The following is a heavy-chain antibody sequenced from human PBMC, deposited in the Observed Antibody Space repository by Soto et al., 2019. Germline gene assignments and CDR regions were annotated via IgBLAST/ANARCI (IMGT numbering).Heavy chain of an antibody. CDR2: ISSSSSYI. V-gene: IGHV3-21*01. Sequence: PGGSLRLSCAASGFTFSSYSMNWVRQAPGKGLEWVSSISSSSSYIYYADSVKGRFTISRDNAKNSLYLQMNSLRAEDTAVYYCARDNSEAEYYYGMDVWGQGTTVTVSS. J-gene: IGHJ6*02. CDR3: ARDNSEAEYYYGMDV. CDR1: GFTFSSYS. D-gene: IGHD1-20*01.